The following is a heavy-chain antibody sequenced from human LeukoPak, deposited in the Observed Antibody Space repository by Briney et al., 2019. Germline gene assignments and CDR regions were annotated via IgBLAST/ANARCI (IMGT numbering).Heavy chain of an antibody. V-gene: IGHV1-18*01. D-gene: IGHD6-13*01. Sequence: GASVKVSCKSSGYTFTTYGITWVRQAPGQGLEWMGWISTDNGNTNYAQKLQGRVTMTTDTSTSTAYMELRSLRSDDTAVYYCARDMTPWYSSSPFSYMDVWGKGTTVTVSS. CDR3: ARDMTPWYSSSPFSYMDV. CDR1: GYTFTTYG. J-gene: IGHJ6*03. CDR2: ISTDNGNT.